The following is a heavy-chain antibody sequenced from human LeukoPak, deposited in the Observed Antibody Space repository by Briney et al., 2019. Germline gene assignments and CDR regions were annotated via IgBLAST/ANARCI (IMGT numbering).Heavy chain of an antibody. CDR1: GGSFSGYY. D-gene: IGHD2-2*03. CDR2: INHSGRT. CDR3: ARGRGYCSSTSCRSTVFQH. J-gene: IGHJ1*01. Sequence: SETLSLTCAVYGGSFSGYYWSWIRQPPANRLGWIGEINHSGRTNYNPSLKSRVTISVDTSKNQFSLKLSSVTAADTAVYYCARGRGYCSSTSCRSTVFQHWGQGTLVTVSS. V-gene: IGHV4-34*01.